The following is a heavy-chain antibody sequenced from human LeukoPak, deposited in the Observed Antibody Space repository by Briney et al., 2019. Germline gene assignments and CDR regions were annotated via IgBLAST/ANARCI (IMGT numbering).Heavy chain of an antibody. CDR2: VSNDGNKK. CDR1: GFTFSSYA. Sequence: GGSLRLSCAASGFTFSSYAMSWVRQAPGKGLEWVAVVSNDGNKKYYADSVKGRFTISRDQSKNTLYLQMNSLRAEDTALYYCARESYGDYYIDYWGQGTLVTVSS. CDR3: ARESYGDYYIDY. D-gene: IGHD4-17*01. V-gene: IGHV3-30-3*01. J-gene: IGHJ4*02.